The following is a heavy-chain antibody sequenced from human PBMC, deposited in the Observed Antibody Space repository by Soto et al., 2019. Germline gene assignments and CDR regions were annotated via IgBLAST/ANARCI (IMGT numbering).Heavy chain of an antibody. V-gene: IGHV3-23*01. Sequence: EVQLLESGGGLVQPGGSLRLSCAASGFTFSSYAMSWVRQAPGKGLEWVSAISGSGGSTYYADSVKGRFTISRDNAKNPLYLQMNSQRAEDTAVYYCAKDGGWEGPEPGEAFDIWGQGKIVSVSS. D-gene: IGHD1-26*01. J-gene: IGHJ3*02. CDR3: AKDGGWEGPEPGEAFDI. CDR2: ISGSGGST. CDR1: GFTFSSYA.